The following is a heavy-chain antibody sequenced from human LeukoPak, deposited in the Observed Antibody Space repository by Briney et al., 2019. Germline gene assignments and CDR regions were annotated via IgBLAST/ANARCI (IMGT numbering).Heavy chain of an antibody. V-gene: IGHV1-69*04. CDR3: ARAVITMVRGAIVPQRTDYYYYGMDV. D-gene: IGHD3-10*01. CDR1: GGTFSSYA. Sequence: SVKVSCKASGGTFSSYAISWVRQAPGQGLEWMGRIIPILGIANYAQKFQGRVTITADKSTSTAYMELSSLRSEDTAVYYCARAVITMVRGAIVPQRTDYYYYGMDVWGQGTTVTVSS. J-gene: IGHJ6*02. CDR2: IIPILGIA.